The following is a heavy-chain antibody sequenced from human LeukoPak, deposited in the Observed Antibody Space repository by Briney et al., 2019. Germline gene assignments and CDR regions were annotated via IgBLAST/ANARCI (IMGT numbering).Heavy chain of an antibody. Sequence: GGSLRLSCAASGSTFSSYWMSWVRQAPGKGLEWVANIKKDGSEKNYVDSVKGRFTISRDNAKTSLYLQMNSLRAEDTAVYYCARSLRPEDYWGQGTLVTVSS. D-gene: IGHD4-17*01. CDR2: IKKDGSEK. CDR3: ARSLRPEDY. CDR1: GSTFSSYW. V-gene: IGHV3-7*01. J-gene: IGHJ4*02.